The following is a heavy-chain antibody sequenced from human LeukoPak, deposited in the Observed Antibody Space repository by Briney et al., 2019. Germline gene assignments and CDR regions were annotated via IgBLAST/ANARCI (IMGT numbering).Heavy chain of an antibody. J-gene: IGHJ6*03. Sequence: GGSLRLSCAASGFTFSSYGMSWVRQAPGKGLEWVSAISGSGGSTYYADSVKGRFTISRDNSKNTLYLQMNSLRAEDTAVYYCASDVFRGDGWPPEGVLAVWGKGTTVT. V-gene: IGHV3-23*01. CDR1: GFTFSSYG. CDR3: ASDVFRGDGWPPEGVLAV. D-gene: IGHD5-24*01. CDR2: ISGSGGST.